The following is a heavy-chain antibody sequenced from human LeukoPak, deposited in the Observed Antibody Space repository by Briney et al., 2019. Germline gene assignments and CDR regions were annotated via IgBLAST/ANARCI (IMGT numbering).Heavy chain of an antibody. D-gene: IGHD3-10*01. J-gene: IGHJ6*03. CDR2: ISGSGGST. Sequence: PGGSLRLSCAASGFTFSSYAMSWVRQAPGKGLEWVSAISGSGGSTYYADSVKGRFTISRDNPKNTLYLQMNSLRAEDTAVYYCAKSHLYYYGSGSYYMGDGYYYYMDVWGKGTTVTISS. CDR3: AKSHLYYYGSGSYYMGDGYYYYMDV. CDR1: GFTFSSYA. V-gene: IGHV3-23*01.